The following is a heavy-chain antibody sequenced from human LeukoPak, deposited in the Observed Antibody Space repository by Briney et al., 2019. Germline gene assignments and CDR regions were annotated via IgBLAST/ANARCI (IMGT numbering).Heavy chain of an antibody. CDR1: GGSISSYY. CDR3: ARGRGPGLSTVTKFRWFDP. V-gene: IGHV4-34*01. CDR2: INHSGST. Sequence: SETLSLTCTVSGGSISSYYWSWIRQPAGKGLEWIGEINHSGSTNYNPSLKSRVTISVDTSKNQFSPKLSSVTAADTAVYYCARGRGPGLSTVTKFRWFDPWGQGTLVTVSS. J-gene: IGHJ5*02. D-gene: IGHD4-11*01.